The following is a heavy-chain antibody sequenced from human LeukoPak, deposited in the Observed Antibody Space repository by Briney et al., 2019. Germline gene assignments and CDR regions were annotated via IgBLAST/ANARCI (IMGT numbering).Heavy chain of an antibody. D-gene: IGHD3-3*02. V-gene: IGHV3-74*01. Sequence: GGSLRLSCAASGFIFNRHWMHWVRQAPGEGLVCVARIKNDGTYRDYAGSVKGRFTISRDNAKNRLYLQMNSLRVEDTARYYCVRDDDIYGFDYWGQGTVVTVSS. CDR3: VRDDDIYGFDY. CDR1: GFIFNRHW. J-gene: IGHJ4*02. CDR2: IKNDGTYR.